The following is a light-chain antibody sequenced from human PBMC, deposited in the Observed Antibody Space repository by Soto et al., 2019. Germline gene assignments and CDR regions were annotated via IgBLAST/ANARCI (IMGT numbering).Light chain of an antibody. J-gene: IGKJ1*01. CDR3: QQYDNSPVT. CDR1: QSVSSSY. CDR2: GAS. V-gene: IGKV3-20*01. Sequence: EIVLTQSPGTPSLSPGEGATLSCRASQSVSSSYLAWYQQKPGQAPRLLIYGASSRATGIPDRFSGSGSGTDFTLTISRLEPEDFAVYYCQQYDNSPVTFGQGTKVEIK.